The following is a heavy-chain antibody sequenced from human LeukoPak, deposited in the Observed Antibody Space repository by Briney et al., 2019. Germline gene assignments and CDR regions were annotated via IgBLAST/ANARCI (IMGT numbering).Heavy chain of an antibody. Sequence: GGSLRLSCAASGFTFSSYAMSWVRQAPGKGLEWVSAISGSGGSTYYADSVKGRFTISRDNSKNTLYLQMNSLRPEDTAVYYCAKYSGSGSYYYYYYMDVWGKGTTVTVSS. CDR1: GFTFSSYA. D-gene: IGHD3-10*01. J-gene: IGHJ6*03. V-gene: IGHV3-23*01. CDR2: ISGSGGST. CDR3: AKYSGSGSYYYYYYMDV.